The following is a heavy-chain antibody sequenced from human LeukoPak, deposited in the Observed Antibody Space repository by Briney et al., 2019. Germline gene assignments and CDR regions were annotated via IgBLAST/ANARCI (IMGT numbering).Heavy chain of an antibody. J-gene: IGHJ6*03. CDR2: IYSGGST. V-gene: IGHV3-66*01. D-gene: IGHD6-19*01. CDR1: GFTVSSNY. CDR3: ASGGSGWSYYYYYYMDV. Sequence: PGGSLRPSCAASGFTVSSNYMSWVRQAPGKGLEWVSVIYSGGSTYYSDSVKGRFTISRDNSKNTLYLQMNSLRAEDTAVYYCASGGSGWSYYYYYYMDVWGKGTTVTISS.